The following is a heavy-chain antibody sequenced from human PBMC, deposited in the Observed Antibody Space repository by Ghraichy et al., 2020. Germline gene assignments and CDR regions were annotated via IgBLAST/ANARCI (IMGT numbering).Heavy chain of an antibody. CDR2: IKQDGSEK. V-gene: IGHV3-7*01. J-gene: IGHJ4*02. D-gene: IGHD3-10*01. CDR1: GFTFSSYW. CDR3: ARELYYYGSSGYFDY. Sequence: GESLNISCAASGFTFSSYWMSWVRQAPGKGLEWVANIKQDGSEKYYVDSVKGRFTISRDNAKNSLYLQMNSLRAEDTAVYYCARELYYYGSSGYFDYWGQGTLVTVSS.